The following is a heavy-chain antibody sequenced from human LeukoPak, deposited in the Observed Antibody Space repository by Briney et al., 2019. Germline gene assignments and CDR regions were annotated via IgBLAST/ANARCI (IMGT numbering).Heavy chain of an antibody. CDR3: ARGLEEWFGESLITYYYYMDV. CDR1: GYTFISYD. Sequence: ASVKVSCKASGYTFISYDINWVRQATGQGLEWMGWMNPNSGNTGYAQKFQGRVTITRNTSISTAYMELSSLRSEDTAVYYCARGLEEWFGESLITYYYYMDVWGKGTTVTVSS. CDR2: MNPNSGNT. V-gene: IGHV1-8*03. J-gene: IGHJ6*03. D-gene: IGHD3-10*01.